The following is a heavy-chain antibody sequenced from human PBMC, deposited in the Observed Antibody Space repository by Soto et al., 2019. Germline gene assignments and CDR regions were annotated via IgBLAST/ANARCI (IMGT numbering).Heavy chain of an antibody. Sequence: SETLSLTCTVSGGSISSGGYYWSWIRQHPGKGLEWIGYIYYSGSTYYNPSLKSRVTISVDTSKNQFSLKLSSVTAADTAVYYCARVFDDASYGFDYWGQGTLVTVSS. D-gene: IGHD5-18*01. CDR2: IYYSGST. CDR1: GGSISSGGYY. CDR3: ARVFDDASYGFDY. J-gene: IGHJ4*02. V-gene: IGHV4-31*03.